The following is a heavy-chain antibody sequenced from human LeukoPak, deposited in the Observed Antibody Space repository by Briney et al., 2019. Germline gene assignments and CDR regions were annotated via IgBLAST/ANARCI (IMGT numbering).Heavy chain of an antibody. Sequence: GSLRLSCAASGFTFSSYAMSWVRQAPGKGLEWVSAISGSGGSTYYADSVKGRFTISRDNSKNTLYLQMNSLRAEDTAVYYCAKGLMSGYYDILTGLAWGQGTLVTVSS. CDR2: ISGSGGST. V-gene: IGHV3-23*01. CDR3: AKGLMSGYYDILTGLA. CDR1: GFTFSSYA. J-gene: IGHJ5*02. D-gene: IGHD3-9*01.